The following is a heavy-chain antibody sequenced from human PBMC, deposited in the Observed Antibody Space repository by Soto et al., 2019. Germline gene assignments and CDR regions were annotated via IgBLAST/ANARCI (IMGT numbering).Heavy chain of an antibody. Sequence: GGSLRLSCTDSGFTFSDYAMAWVRQAPGKGLEWVSTISGGSSVTYYGDSVKGRSTISRDNAKKTLFLQLNRLSAEDTATYYCAKVLSRNYYYPFDFWGQGTQVTVSS. J-gene: IGHJ4*02. D-gene: IGHD3-10*01. V-gene: IGHV3-23*01. CDR3: AKVLSRNYYYPFDF. CDR1: GFTFSDYA. CDR2: ISGGSSVT.